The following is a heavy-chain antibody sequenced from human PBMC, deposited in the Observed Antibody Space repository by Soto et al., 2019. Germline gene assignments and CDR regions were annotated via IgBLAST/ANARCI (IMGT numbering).Heavy chain of an antibody. CDR2: ISSSSSYI. Sequence: LRLSCAASGFTFSSYSMNWVRQAPGKGLEWVSSISSSSSYIYYADSVKGRFTISRDNAKNSLYLQMNSLRAEDTAVYYCARGHYDSSGYYSPGPDYWGQGTLVTVSS. D-gene: IGHD3-22*01. V-gene: IGHV3-21*01. CDR1: GFTFSSYS. CDR3: ARGHYDSSGYYSPGPDY. J-gene: IGHJ4*02.